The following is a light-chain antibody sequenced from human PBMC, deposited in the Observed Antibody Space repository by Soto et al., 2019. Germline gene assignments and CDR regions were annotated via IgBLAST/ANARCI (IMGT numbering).Light chain of an antibody. CDR2: GAS. J-gene: IGKJ4*01. CDR1: QSVSSSY. CDR3: QQYGSSPLT. V-gene: IGKV3-20*01. Sequence: EIVLTQSPGTLSLSPGERATLSCRANQSVSSSYLAWYQQKPGQAPRLIIYGASSSATGIPDRFSGSGSGTDFTLTISRLEPEDFSVYYCQQYGSSPLTFGGGTKVEIK.